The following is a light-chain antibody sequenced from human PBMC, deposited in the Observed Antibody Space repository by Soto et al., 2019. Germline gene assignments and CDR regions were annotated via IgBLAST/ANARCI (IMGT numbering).Light chain of an antibody. J-gene: IGKJ2*01. CDR1: RHINNN. CDR2: DAS. V-gene: IGKV3-15*01. CDR3: QQYSDWVYT. Sequence: EIIMTQSPGTLSVSPGERATLSCRASRHINNNLVWYQQKPGQPPRLLIFDASTRATEIPARFSGSGSGTEFTLTISSLQSEDFGVYYCQQYSDWVYTFGQGTKLEIK.